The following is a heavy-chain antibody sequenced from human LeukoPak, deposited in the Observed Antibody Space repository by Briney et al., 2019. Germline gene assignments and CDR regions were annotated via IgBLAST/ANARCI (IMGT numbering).Heavy chain of an antibody. CDR1: GGTFSSYA. V-gene: IGHV1-69*13. CDR3: AREKGSTDYGMDV. D-gene: IGHD2-2*01. J-gene: IGHJ6*04. CDR2: IIPIFGTA. Sequence: SVKVSCKASGGTFSSYAISWVRQAPGQGLEWMGGIIPIFGTANYAQKFQGRVTVTADESTSTAYMELSSLRSEDTAVYYCAREKGSTDYGMDVWGKGTTVTVSS.